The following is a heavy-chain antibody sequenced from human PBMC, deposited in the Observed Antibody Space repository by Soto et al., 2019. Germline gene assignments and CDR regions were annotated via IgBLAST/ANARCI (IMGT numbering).Heavy chain of an antibody. CDR3: ARDERDSCSGGDCFYFDY. J-gene: IGHJ4*02. Sequence: ASVKVSCKASGYTFTNYGISWVRQAPGQWLEWLGWISTYNTNTNAAPRLQGRLTMTTDTSTSTAYMQLRSLTSDDTAVYYCARDERDSCSGGDCFYFDYWGKGTMVTVSS. D-gene: IGHD2-21*02. CDR2: ISTYNTNT. V-gene: IGHV1-18*04. CDR1: GYTFTNYG.